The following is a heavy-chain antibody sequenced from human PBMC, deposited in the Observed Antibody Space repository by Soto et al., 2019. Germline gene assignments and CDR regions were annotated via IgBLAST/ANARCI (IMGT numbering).Heavy chain of an antibody. CDR3: ARDTSDILTGYSYYYYYGMDV. D-gene: IGHD3-9*01. V-gene: IGHV3-33*08. CDR2: IWYDGSNK. Sequence: PGGSLRLSCAASGFIFSSYCMHWVRQAPGKGLEWVAVIWYDGSNKYYADSVKGRFTISRDNSKNTLYLQMNSLRAEDTAVYYCARDTSDILTGYSYYYYYGMDVWGQGTTVTVSS. CDR1: GFIFSSYC. J-gene: IGHJ6*02.